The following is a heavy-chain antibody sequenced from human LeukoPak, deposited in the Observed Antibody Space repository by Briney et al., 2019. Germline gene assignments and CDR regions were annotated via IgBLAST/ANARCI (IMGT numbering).Heavy chain of an antibody. D-gene: IGHD2-15*01. CDR3: ARGSEYYCSGGSCYYSPRPFDY. V-gene: IGHV4-34*01. J-gene: IGHJ4*02. Sequence: PSETLSLTCAVYGGSFSGYYWSWMRQPPGKGLEWIGEINHSGSTNYNPSLKSRVTISVDTSKNQFSLKLSSVTAADTAVYYCARGSEYYCSGGSCYYSPRPFDYWGQGTLATVSS. CDR1: GGSFSGYY. CDR2: INHSGST.